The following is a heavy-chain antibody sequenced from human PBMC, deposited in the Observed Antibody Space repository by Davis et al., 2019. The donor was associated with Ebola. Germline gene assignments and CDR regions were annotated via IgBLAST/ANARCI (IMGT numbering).Heavy chain of an antibody. V-gene: IGHV4-59*01. Sequence: MPSETLSLTCTVSGGSISSYYWSWIRQPPGKGLEWIGYIYYSGSTNYKPSLKSRVTMSVDTSKNQFSLKLNSVTAADTAVYYCARGGASGSYGYFDNWGQGNLVIVSS. J-gene: IGHJ4*02. D-gene: IGHD3-22*01. CDR1: GGSISSYY. CDR3: ARGGASGSYGYFDN. CDR2: IYYSGST.